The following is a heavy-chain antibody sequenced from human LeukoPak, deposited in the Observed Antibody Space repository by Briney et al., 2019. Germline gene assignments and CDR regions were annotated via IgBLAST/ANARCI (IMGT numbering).Heavy chain of an antibody. CDR3: ARSLGGSYGGDFDY. J-gene: IGHJ4*02. CDR1: GYTFTRYD. CDR2: INLNSGNT. V-gene: IGHV1-8*03. Sequence: GASVKVSCTASGYTFTRYDINWVRQATGQGLEWMGWINLNSGNTGYAQKFQGRVTITRDTSIRTAYMEVSSLRSDDTAVYYCARSLGGSYGGDFDYWGQGTLVTVSS. D-gene: IGHD1-26*01.